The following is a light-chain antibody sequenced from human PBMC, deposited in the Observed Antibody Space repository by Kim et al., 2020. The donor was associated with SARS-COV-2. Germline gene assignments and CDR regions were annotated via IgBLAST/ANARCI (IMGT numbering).Light chain of an antibody. CDR3: QAWDSSTVV. CDR2: QES. CDR1: KLGDKD. V-gene: IGLV3-1*01. Sequence: VCPGPTASIAGSGDKLGDKDAYRYQPRPGQSPVLVIDQESKRPSGIPGRFSGSNTGNTATLTSSGTQAMDEADCYCQAWDSSTVVFGGGTQLTVL. J-gene: IGLJ2*01.